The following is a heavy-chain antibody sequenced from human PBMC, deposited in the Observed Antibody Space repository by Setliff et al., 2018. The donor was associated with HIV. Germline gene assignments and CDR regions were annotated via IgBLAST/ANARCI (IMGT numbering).Heavy chain of an antibody. D-gene: IGHD3-10*01. CDR1: GYSISIGYY. CDR3: ARLSVSRDYSYVLDV. J-gene: IGHJ6*02. CDR2: IYHSGST. V-gene: IGHV4-38-2*01. Sequence: SETLSLTCAVSGYSISIGYYWGWIRQPPGKGLEWIGNIYHSGSTYYNPSLKSRATISVDTSKNRFSLKLSSVTAADTAVYYCARLSVSRDYSYVLDVWGQVTTVTVSS.